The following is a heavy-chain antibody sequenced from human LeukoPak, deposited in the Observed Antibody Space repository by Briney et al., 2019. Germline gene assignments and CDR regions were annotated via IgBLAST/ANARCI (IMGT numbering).Heavy chain of an antibody. Sequence: SETLSLTCTVPGGSISSGGYYWSWIRQHPGKGLEWIGYIYYSGSTYYNPSLKSRVTISVDTSKNQFSLKLSSVTAADTAVYYCARVDLRLGEFNRIDYWGQGTLVTVSS. CDR2: IYYSGST. J-gene: IGHJ4*02. CDR3: ARVDLRLGEFNRIDY. V-gene: IGHV4-31*03. D-gene: IGHD3-16*01. CDR1: GGSISSGGYY.